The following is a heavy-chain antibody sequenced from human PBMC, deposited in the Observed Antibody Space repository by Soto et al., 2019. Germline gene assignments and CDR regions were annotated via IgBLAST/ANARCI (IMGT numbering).Heavy chain of an antibody. CDR3: AKVGQDYYDSSGYSGSDY. Sequence: GGSLRLSCAASGFTFSSYAMSWVRQAPGKGLEWVSAISGSGGSTYYADSVKGRFTISRDNSKNTLYLQMNSLRAEDTAVYYCAKVGQDYYDSSGYSGSDYWGQGTLVTVSS. V-gene: IGHV3-23*01. J-gene: IGHJ4*02. CDR1: GFTFSSYA. CDR2: ISGSGGST. D-gene: IGHD3-22*01.